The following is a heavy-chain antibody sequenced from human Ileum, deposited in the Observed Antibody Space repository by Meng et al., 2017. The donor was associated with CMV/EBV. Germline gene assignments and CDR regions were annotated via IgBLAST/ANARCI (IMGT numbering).Heavy chain of an antibody. CDR3: AKDTLSGSSGWFDY. CDR2: ISYDGSNK. CDR1: ELTISSYD. D-gene: IGHD6-19*01. Sequence: SELTISSYDMHWVRQAPGKGLEWVEVISYDGSNKYYADSVKGRFTISRDNSNNTLYLQMNSLRTEDTAVYYCAKDTLSGSSGWFDYWGQGTLVTVSS. J-gene: IGHJ4*02. V-gene: IGHV3-30*18.